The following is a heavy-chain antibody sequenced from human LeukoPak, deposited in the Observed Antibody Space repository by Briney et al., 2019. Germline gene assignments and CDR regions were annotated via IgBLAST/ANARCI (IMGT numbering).Heavy chain of an antibody. D-gene: IGHD3-22*01. CDR3: ARVGHYDSSVYADDVFDF. J-gene: IGHJ3*01. Sequence: ASVKVSCKASGYTFTGYYLHWVRQAPGHGLEWLGWINPDSGNTKYSQKFQGRVTLTRDTSISTAYMEVSRPGSDDTAVYYCARVGHYDSSVYADDVFDFWGQGTMVTVSS. V-gene: IGHV1-2*02. CDR1: GYTFTGYY. CDR2: INPDSGNT.